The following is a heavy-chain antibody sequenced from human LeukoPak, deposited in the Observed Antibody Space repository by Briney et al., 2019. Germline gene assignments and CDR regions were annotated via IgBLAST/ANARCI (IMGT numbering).Heavy chain of an antibody. J-gene: IGHJ6*03. Sequence: GGSLRLSCAASGFTFSSYWMSWVRQAPGKGLEGVAFIRYDGSKKYYADSVKGRFTISRDNSKNTLDLQMNSLSAEDTAVYYCAKRTMVRGVTIYYYYMDVWGKGTTVTISS. CDR1: GFTFSSYW. V-gene: IGHV3-30*02. CDR3: AKRTMVRGVTIYYYYMDV. D-gene: IGHD3-10*01. CDR2: IRYDGSKK.